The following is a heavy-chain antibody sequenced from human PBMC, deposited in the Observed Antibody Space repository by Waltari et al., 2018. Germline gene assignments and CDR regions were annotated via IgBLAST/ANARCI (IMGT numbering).Heavy chain of an antibody. V-gene: IGHV3-30*02. CDR2: IWFDGTDT. D-gene: IGHD3-10*01. CDR1: GLTFSNFG. J-gene: IGHJ4*02. Sequence: QVQLVESGGGVVQPGGSLRHSCAASGLTFSNFGMHWVRQAPGKGLGWVAVIWFDGTDTFDADAVRGRFTISRDNSKGTLHLDMNDLKVDDSAMYYCAKDAFGNTYLDLWGQGTLVTVSS. CDR3: AKDAFGNTYLDL.